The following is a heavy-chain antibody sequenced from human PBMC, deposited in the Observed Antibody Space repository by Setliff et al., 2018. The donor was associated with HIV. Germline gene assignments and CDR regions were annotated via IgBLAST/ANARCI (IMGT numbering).Heavy chain of an antibody. CDR2: IYYSGST. CDR3: ARRLPWFGEVGAFDI. Sequence: SETLSLTCTVSGGSISSHYWSWIRQPPGKGLEWIGYIYYSGSTNYNPSLKSRVTISVDTSKNKFSLKLRSVTAADTAVYYCARRLPWFGEVGAFDIWGQGTMVTVSS. J-gene: IGHJ3*02. V-gene: IGHV4-59*11. CDR1: GGSISSHY. D-gene: IGHD3-10*01.